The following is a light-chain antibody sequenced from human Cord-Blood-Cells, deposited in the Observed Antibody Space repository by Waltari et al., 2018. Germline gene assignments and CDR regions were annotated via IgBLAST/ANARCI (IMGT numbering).Light chain of an antibody. CDR2: DAS. Sequence: DIQMTQSPSSLSASVGDRVTITCQASQDISNYLNWYQQKPGKAPKLLIYDASNLETGVLSRFSGSGSGTDFTFTISSLQPEDIATYYCQQYDNLPSLTFGPGTKVDIK. CDR1: QDISNY. J-gene: IGKJ3*01. V-gene: IGKV1-33*01. CDR3: QQYDNLPSLT.